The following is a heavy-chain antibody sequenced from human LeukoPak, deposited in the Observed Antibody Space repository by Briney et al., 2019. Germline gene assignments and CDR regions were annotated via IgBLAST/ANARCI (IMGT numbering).Heavy chain of an antibody. CDR3: ARGKGYYSNDAFDI. D-gene: IGHD3-22*01. CDR2: INSDGSST. J-gene: IGHJ3*02. V-gene: IGHV3-74*01. Sequence: GGSLRLSCAASGFTFSSYWMHWVRQAPGKGLVWVSRINSDGSSTSYADSVKGRFTISRDTAKNTLYLQMNSQRAEDTAVYYCARGKGYYSNDAFDIWGQGTMVTVSS. CDR1: GFTFSSYW.